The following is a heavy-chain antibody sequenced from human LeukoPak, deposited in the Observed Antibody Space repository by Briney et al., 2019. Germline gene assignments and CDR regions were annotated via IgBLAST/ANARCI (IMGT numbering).Heavy chain of an antibody. D-gene: IGHD2-15*01. J-gene: IGHJ4*02. CDR1: GFTFSSYS. V-gene: IGHV3-48*01. Sequence: PGGSLRLSCAASGFTFSSYSMNWVRQAPGKGLEWVSYISSSSTIYYADSVKGRFTISRDNAKNSLYLQMNSLRAEDTAVYYCARDKGGPDYWGQGTLVTVSS. CDR2: ISSSSTI. CDR3: ARDKGGPDY.